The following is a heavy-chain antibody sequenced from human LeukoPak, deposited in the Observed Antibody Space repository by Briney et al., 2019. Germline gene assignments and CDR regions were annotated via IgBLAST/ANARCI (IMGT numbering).Heavy chain of an antibody. D-gene: IGHD1-26*01. CDR3: ARGVGATTPTAFDI. J-gene: IGHJ3*02. V-gene: IGHV4-59*13. CDR2: IYYSGSI. CDR1: GGSISSYY. Sequence: SETLSLTCTVSGGSISSYYRSWIRQPPGKGLEWIGYIYYSGSINYNPSLKSRVTISVDTSKNQFSLKLSSVTAADTAVYYCARGVGATTPTAFDIWGQGTMVTVSS.